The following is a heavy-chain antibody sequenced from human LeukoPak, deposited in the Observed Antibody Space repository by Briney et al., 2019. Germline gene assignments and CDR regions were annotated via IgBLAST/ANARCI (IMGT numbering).Heavy chain of an antibody. D-gene: IGHD3-16*01. CDR3: TRDSPHSGPNVDFDH. CDR2: TNVDGTYT. J-gene: IGHJ4*02. V-gene: IGHV3-74*01. CDR1: GFTFTDHW. Sequence: PGGSLRLSCVASGFTFTDHWMHWVRQAPGKGLEWVSHTNVDGTYTNYAGSVRGRFTISRDNAKNTLYLQMETLRVEDTAMYYCTRDSPHSGPNVDFDHWGQGTLVTVSS.